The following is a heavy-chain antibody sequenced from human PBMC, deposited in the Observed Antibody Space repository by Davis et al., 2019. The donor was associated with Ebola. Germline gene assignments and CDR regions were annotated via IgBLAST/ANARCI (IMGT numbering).Heavy chain of an antibody. CDR1: GFTFSSYG. V-gene: IGHV3-30*18. Sequence: GGSLRLSCAASGFTFSSYGMHWVRQAPGKGLEWVAVISYDGSNKYYADSVKGRFTISRDNSKNTLYLQMNSLRAEDTAVYYCAKDAPGQNYYESRYPDYWGQGTLVTVSS. D-gene: IGHD3-22*01. CDR3: AKDAPGQNYYESRYPDY. J-gene: IGHJ4*02. CDR2: ISYDGSNK.